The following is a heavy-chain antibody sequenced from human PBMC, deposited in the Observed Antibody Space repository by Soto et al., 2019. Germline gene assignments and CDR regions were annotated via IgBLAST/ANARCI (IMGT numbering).Heavy chain of an antibody. Sequence: EVQLVESGGGLVQPGGSLRLSCAASGFTFSSYWMSWVRQAPGKGLEWVANIKQDGREKYYVDSVKGRFTISRDNSKNALYLQMNSLRAEDTAVYYCARVIGLGADYWGQGTLVTVSS. V-gene: IGHV3-7*01. CDR3: ARVIGLGADY. J-gene: IGHJ4*02. CDR2: IKQDGREK. D-gene: IGHD3-16*01. CDR1: GFTFSSYW.